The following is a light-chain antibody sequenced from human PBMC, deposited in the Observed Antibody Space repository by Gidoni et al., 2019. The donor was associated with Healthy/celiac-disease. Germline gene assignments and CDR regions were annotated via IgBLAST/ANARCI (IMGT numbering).Light chain of an antibody. V-gene: IGKV3-20*01. CDR1: QSVSSSY. J-gene: IGKJ2*03. CDR3: QQYGSSPYS. CDR2: GAS. Sequence: EIVLTQSPGTLSLSPGERATLSCRASQSVSSSYLAWYQQKPGQAPRLLIYGASSRATGIPDRFSGSGSGTDFTLTISRLEPEDFAVYYCQQYGSSPYSCXXXTKLEIK.